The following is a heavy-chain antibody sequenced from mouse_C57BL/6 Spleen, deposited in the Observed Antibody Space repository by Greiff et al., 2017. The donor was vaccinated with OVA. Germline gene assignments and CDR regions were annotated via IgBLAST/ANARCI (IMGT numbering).Heavy chain of an antibody. CDR1: GYTFTDYN. D-gene: IGHD1-1*01. CDR3: ARAIHTTGY. Sequence: EVQRVESGPELVKPGASVKMSCKASGYTFTDYNMHWVKQSHGKSLEWIGYINPNNGGTSYNQKFKGKATLTVNKSSSTAYMELRSLTSEDSAVYYCARAIHTTGYWGQGTLVTVSA. CDR2: INPNNGGT. J-gene: IGHJ3*01. V-gene: IGHV1-22*01.